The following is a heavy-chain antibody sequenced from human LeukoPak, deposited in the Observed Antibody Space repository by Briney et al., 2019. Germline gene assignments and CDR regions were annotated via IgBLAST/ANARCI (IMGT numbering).Heavy chain of an antibody. D-gene: IGHD5-12*01. Sequence: SVKVSCKASGGTFSSYAISWVRQAPGQGLEWMGGIIPIFGTANYAQKFLGRVTITTDESTSTAYMELSSLRSEGTAVYYCARAGAYSGYDPFDYWGQGTLVTVSS. V-gene: IGHV1-69*05. J-gene: IGHJ4*02. CDR1: GGTFSSYA. CDR3: ARAGAYSGYDPFDY. CDR2: IIPIFGTA.